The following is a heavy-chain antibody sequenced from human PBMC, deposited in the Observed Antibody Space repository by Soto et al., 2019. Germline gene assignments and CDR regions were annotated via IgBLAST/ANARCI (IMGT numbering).Heavy chain of an antibody. V-gene: IGHV1-24*01. Sequence: ASVKVSCKVSGYTLTELSMHWVRQAPGKGLEWMGGFDPEDGETIYAQKFQGRVTMTEDTSTDTAYMELSSLRSEDTAMYYCATDGYGGYSPPSGRWGQGTLVTVSS. CDR1: GYTLTELS. D-gene: IGHD5-12*01. CDR2: FDPEDGET. J-gene: IGHJ4*02. CDR3: ATDGYGGYSPPSGR.